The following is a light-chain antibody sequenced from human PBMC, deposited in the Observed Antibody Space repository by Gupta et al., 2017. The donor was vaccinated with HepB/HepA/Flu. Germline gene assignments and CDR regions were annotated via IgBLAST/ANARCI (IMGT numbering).Light chain of an antibody. CDR1: SSNIGAGYD. CDR2: GNS. J-gene: IGLJ1*01. CDR3: QSYDSSLSAFYV. Sequence: QSVLTQPPSVSGAPGQRVTISCTGSSSNIGAGYDVHWYQQLPGTAPNLLIYGNSNRPSGVPDRFSGSKSGTSASLAITGLQAEDEADYYCQSYDSSLSAFYVFGTGIKVTVL. V-gene: IGLV1-40*01.